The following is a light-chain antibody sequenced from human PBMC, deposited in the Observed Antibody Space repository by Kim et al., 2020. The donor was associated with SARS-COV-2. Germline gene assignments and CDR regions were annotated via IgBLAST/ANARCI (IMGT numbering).Light chain of an antibody. CDR3: QTWDSSTGVV. J-gene: IGLJ2*01. CDR1: KLGDEY. V-gene: IGLV3-1*01. CDR2: QNN. Sequence: SYELTQPPSVSVSPGQTASITCSGDKLGDEYACWYQQKPGQSPVLVIYQNNKRPSGIPERFSGSNSGNTATLTISGTQAMDEADYYCQTWDSSTGVVFGGGTQLTVL.